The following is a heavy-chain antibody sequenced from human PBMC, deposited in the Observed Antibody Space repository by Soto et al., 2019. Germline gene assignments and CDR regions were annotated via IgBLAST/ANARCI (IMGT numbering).Heavy chain of an antibody. CDR3: ARDEFNEGFGESPSPDYYYYMDV. Sequence: PGGALRISCAASGFPFRCYYKSWIPPAPGEGLGWGLYISSSGSTIYYADSVKGRFTISRDNAKNSLYLQMNSLRAEDTAVYYCARDEFNEGFGESPSPDYYYYMDVWGKGTTVTVSS. V-gene: IGHV3-11*01. J-gene: IGHJ6*03. CDR2: ISSSGSTI. D-gene: IGHD3-10*01. CDR1: GFPFRCYY.